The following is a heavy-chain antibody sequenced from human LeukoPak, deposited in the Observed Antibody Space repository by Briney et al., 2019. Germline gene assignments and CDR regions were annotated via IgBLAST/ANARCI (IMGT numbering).Heavy chain of an antibody. J-gene: IGHJ3*02. Sequence: SETLSLTCTVSGGSINSYYWSWIRQPPGKGLEWIGCMYYSGSTNYNPSLKSRVTMSVDTSKNQFSLQLNSVTPEDTAVYYCASAVLRSGFAFDIWGQGTMVTVSS. CDR3: ASAVLRSGFAFDI. CDR2: MYYSGST. V-gene: IGHV4-59*12. D-gene: IGHD3-22*01. CDR1: GGSINSYY.